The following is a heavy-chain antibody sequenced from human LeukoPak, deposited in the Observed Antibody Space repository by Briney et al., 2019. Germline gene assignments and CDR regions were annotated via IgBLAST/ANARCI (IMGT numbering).Heavy chain of an antibody. CDR3: ARERFSYDYTDAYDI. CDR1: GFTFSSYD. CDR2: IGTAGDT. Sequence: GGSLRLSCAASGFTFSSYDMHWVRQATGKGLEWVSAIGTAGDTYYPGSVKGRFTISREDAKNSLYLQMNSLRAGDTAVYYCARERFSYDYTDAYDIWGQGTIVIVSS. J-gene: IGHJ3*02. D-gene: IGHD5-18*01. V-gene: IGHV3-13*04.